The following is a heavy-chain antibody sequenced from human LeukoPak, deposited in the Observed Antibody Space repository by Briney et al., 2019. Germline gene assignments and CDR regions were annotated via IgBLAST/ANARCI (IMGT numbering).Heavy chain of an antibody. CDR1: GGSFSGYY. CDR2: INHSGST. V-gene: IGHV4-34*01. Sequence: SETLSLTCAVYGGSFSGYYWSWIRQPPGKGLEWIGEINHSGSTNYNPSLKSRVTISVDTSENQFSLKLSSVTAADTAVYYCARGRIVATIRYWGQGTLVTVSS. D-gene: IGHD5-12*01. J-gene: IGHJ4*02. CDR3: ARGRIVATIRY.